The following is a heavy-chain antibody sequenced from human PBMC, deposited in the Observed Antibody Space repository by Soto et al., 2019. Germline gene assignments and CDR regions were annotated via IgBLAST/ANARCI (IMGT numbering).Heavy chain of an antibody. CDR2: IIPIFGTA. CDR3: AREMYCSTSCYSGEGWLDP. V-gene: IGHV1-69*06. J-gene: IGHJ5*02. CDR1: GGTFSSYA. Sequence: QVQLVQSGAEVKKPGSSVKVSCKASGGTFSSYAISWVRQAPGQGLEWMGGIIPIFGTANYAQTFQGRVTITADKSRSTDEMVLSSLRAEDTAVYYGAREMYCSTSCYSGEGWLDPWGQGTLVTVSS. D-gene: IGHD2-2*01.